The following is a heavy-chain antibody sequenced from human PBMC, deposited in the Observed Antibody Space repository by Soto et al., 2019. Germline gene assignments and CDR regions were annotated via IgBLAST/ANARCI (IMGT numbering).Heavy chain of an antibody. D-gene: IGHD3-10*01. Sequence: SETLSLTCTVSGGSISSGGYYWSWIRQHPGKGLEWIGYIYYSGSTYYNPSLKSRVTISVDTSKNQFSLKLSSVTAADTAVYYCARAQSSVLLWFGELLSTYNWFDPWGQGTLVTVSS. CDR2: IYYSGST. CDR1: GGSISSGGYY. J-gene: IGHJ5*02. CDR3: ARAQSSVLLWFGELLSTYNWFDP. V-gene: IGHV4-31*03.